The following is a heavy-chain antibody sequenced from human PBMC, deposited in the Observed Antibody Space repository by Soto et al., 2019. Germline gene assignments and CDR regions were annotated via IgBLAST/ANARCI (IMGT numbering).Heavy chain of an antibody. CDR3: ARLTDGGSVAGFDY. J-gene: IGHJ4*02. D-gene: IGHD2-15*01. CDR1: GGSISSSSYY. CDR2: IYYSGST. Sequence: PSETLSLTCTVSGGSISSSSYYWGWIRQPPGKGLEWIGSIYYSGSTYYNPSLKSRVTISVDTSKNQFSLKLSSVTAADTAVYYCARLTDGGSVAGFDYWGQGTLVTVSS. V-gene: IGHV4-39*01.